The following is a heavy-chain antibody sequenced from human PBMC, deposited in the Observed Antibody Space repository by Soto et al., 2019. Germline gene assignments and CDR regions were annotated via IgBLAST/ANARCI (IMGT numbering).Heavy chain of an antibody. Sequence: QVQLVQSGAEVKKPGASVKVSCKASGYTFTGYYMHWVRQAPGQGLAWMGWINPNSGGTNYAQKFQGWVTMTRDTSISTAYMELSRLRSDDTAVYYCARDSYGSVPGGNWFDPWGQGTLVTVSS. V-gene: IGHV1-2*04. D-gene: IGHD3-10*01. CDR1: GYTFTGYY. J-gene: IGHJ5*02. CDR3: ARDSYGSVPGGNWFDP. CDR2: INPNSGGT.